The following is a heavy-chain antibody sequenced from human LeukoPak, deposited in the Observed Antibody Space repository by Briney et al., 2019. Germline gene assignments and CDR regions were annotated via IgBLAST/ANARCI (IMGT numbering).Heavy chain of an antibody. J-gene: IGHJ4*02. V-gene: IGHV3-49*03. D-gene: IGHD5-18*01. CDR1: GFTFGDYA. Sequence: PGWSLRLSCTASGFTFGDYAMSWFRQAPGKGLEGVGFIRSKAYGGTTEYAASVKGRFTISRDDSKSIAYLQMNSLKTEDTAVYYCTSDTAMVIWPPDYWGQGTLVTVSS. CDR3: TSDTAMVIWPPDY. CDR2: IRSKAYGGTT.